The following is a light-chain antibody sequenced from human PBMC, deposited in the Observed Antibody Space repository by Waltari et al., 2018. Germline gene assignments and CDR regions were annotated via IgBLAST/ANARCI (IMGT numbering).Light chain of an antibody. J-gene: IGLJ1*01. CDR1: NNDIGAYNY. V-gene: IGLV2-8*01. CDR2: EVY. Sequence: QSALTQPPSASGSPGESVTISCIGTNNDIGAYNYVTWHRQYPGSAPKTIIYEVYKRSSGVPDRFSASKSGNTASLTISGLQPDDEADYYCSSYAGSSNVFGTGTTVTV. CDR3: SSYAGSSNV.